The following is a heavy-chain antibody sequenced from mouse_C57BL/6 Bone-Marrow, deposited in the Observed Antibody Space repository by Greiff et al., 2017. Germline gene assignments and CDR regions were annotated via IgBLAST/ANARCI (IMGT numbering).Heavy chain of an antibody. CDR1: GYTFTSYW. Sequence: VKLQQPGAELVKPGASVKLSCKASGYTFTSYWMHWVKQRPGQGLEWIGMIHPNSGSTNYNEKFKGKATLTVDQSSSTAYMQLNSLTSEDSAVYYCARPYYYGTMDYWGQGTSVTVSS. V-gene: IGHV1-64*01. J-gene: IGHJ4*01. CDR2: IHPNSGST. D-gene: IGHD1-1*01. CDR3: ARPYYYGTMDY.